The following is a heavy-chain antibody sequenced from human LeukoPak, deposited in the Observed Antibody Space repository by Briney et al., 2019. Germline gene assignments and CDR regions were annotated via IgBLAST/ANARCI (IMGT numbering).Heavy chain of an antibody. D-gene: IGHD3-3*01. CDR1: GYTFTGYY. J-gene: IGHJ4*02. CDR2: INPNSGGT. V-gene: IGHV1-2*02. Sequence: ASVKVSCKASGYTFTGYYMHWVRQAPGQGLEWMGWINPNSGGTNYAQKFQGRVTMTRDTSISTASMELSRLRSDDRAVYYCARNYDFWSGYYTGAAGYWGQGTLVTVFS. CDR3: ARNYDFWSGYYTGAAGY.